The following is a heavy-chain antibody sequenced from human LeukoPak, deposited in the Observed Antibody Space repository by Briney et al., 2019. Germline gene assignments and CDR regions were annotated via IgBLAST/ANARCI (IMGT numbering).Heavy chain of an antibody. J-gene: IGHJ4*02. V-gene: IGHV4-59*01. CDR2: MQSTGNS. CDR3: ARDKRHSYGRYFDP. CDR1: GDSISTYH. Sequence: PSETLSLTCSVSGDSISTYHWNWIRKTPGKGLEWIGYMQSTGNSNYNPSLKSRVNIFVDTSKNQFVLNLRSVTAADTAAYYCARDKRHSYGRYFDPWGQGMLVTVSS. D-gene: IGHD5-18*01.